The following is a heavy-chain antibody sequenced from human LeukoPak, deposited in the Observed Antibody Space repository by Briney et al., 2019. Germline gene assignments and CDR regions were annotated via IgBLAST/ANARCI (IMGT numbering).Heavy chain of an antibody. J-gene: IGHJ4*02. Sequence: GGSLRLSCAASGFTFSSYALSWVRQAPGKGLEWVSAISGCGGSSYYADSVNGRLTLSRDNSKNTLYLQMNSLRAEDTAVYYCASKIRPTSIAARWYYFDYWGQGTLVTVSS. CDR1: GFTFSSYA. CDR3: ASKIRPTSIAARWYYFDY. D-gene: IGHD6-6*01. V-gene: IGHV3-23*01. CDR2: ISGCGGSS.